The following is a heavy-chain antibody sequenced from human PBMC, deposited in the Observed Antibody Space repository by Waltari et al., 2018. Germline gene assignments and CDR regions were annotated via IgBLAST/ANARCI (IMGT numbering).Heavy chain of an antibody. Sequence: VELQQWGAGLLRPSETLSLTCSGSGGAFDNYVWTWIRQAPGGGLEWLGEVNPTGSTNYNPSLKIRLSLSVETSRNQVSLKMTSVTGADTAVYFCARGHPRFDYEKSDYYAYWFDPWGQGTQVTVSS. D-gene: IGHD3-22*01. J-gene: IGHJ5*02. V-gene: IGHV4-34*01. CDR1: GGAFDNYV. CDR2: VNPTGST. CDR3: ARGHPRFDYEKSDYYAYWFDP.